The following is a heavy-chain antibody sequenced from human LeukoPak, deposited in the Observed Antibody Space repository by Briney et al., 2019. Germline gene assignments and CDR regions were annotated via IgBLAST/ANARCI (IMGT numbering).Heavy chain of an antibody. Sequence: SVKVSFKCSAATFTISDIGWVWLPPGQGLELMGGIIPISGTANYAQKFRGRVTITAVESTSTAYMELSSLRAEDTVVYCGARWGHYYDCSGYWVYWGQGTLVTVSS. CDR2: IIPISGTA. J-gene: IGHJ4*02. D-gene: IGHD3-22*01. V-gene: IGHV1-69*13. CDR1: AATFTISD. CDR3: ARWGHYYDCSGYWVY.